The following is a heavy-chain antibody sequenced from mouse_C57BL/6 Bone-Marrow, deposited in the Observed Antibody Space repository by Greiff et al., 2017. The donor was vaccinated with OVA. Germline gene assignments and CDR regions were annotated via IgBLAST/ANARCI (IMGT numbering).Heavy chain of an antibody. CDR1: GYTFTSYW. D-gene: IGHD2-10*02. Sequence: QVQLQQSGAELVKPGASVKMSCKASGYTFTSYWITWVKQRPGQGLEWIGDIYPGSGSTNYNEKFKSKATLTVDTSSSTAYMQLSSLTSEDSAVYYCARRYGNYVHWYFDVWGTGTTVTVSS. CDR3: ARRYGNYVHWYFDV. J-gene: IGHJ1*03. V-gene: IGHV1-55*01. CDR2: IYPGSGST.